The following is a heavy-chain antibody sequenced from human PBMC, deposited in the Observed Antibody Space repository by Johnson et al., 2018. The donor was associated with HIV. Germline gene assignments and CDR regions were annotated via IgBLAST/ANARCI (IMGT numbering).Heavy chain of an antibody. CDR2: IWYDGSKK. CDR1: GFTFKNYA. Sequence: QMQLVESGGGVVQPGRSLRLSCAASGFTFKNYAMHWVRQAPGKGLEWVAVIWYDGSKKHYADSVKGRFTISRDNSKNILYLQMNTLRAEDTAVYYCARDPAAAALRAFDIWGQGTMVTVSS. D-gene: IGHD6-13*01. V-gene: IGHV3-33*08. J-gene: IGHJ3*02. CDR3: ARDPAAAALRAFDI.